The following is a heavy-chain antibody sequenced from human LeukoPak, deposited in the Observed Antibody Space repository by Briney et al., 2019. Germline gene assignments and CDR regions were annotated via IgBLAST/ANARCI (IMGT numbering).Heavy chain of an antibody. Sequence: GGSLRLSCAASGFTFSDYYMNWVRQAPGQGLEWVSYISGSSSYTNHADSVKGRFTISRDNARNSLYLQMNSLRAEDTALYYCARALRLGELSTWGQGTMVTVSS. CDR2: ISGSSSYT. CDR3: ARALRLGELST. J-gene: IGHJ3*01. V-gene: IGHV3-11*06. D-gene: IGHD3-16*02. CDR1: GFTFSDYY.